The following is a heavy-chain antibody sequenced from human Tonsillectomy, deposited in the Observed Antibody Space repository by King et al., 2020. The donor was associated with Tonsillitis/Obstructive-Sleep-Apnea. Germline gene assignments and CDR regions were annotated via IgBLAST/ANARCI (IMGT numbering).Heavy chain of an antibody. CDR3: ARDPGYSSGCGSNYYYYYGMDV. CDR1: GGSISSYY. Sequence: QLQESGPGLVKPSETLSLTCTVSGGSISSYYWSWIRQPPGKGLEWIGYIYYSGSTNYNPSLKSRVTISVDTSKNQFSLKLSSVTAADTAVYYCARDPGYSSGCGSNYYYYYGMDVWGQGTTVTVSS. CDR2: IYYSGST. V-gene: IGHV4-59*01. D-gene: IGHD6-19*01. J-gene: IGHJ6*02.